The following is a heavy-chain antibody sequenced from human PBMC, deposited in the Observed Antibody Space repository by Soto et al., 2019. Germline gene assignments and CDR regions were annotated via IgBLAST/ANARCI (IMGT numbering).Heavy chain of an antibody. J-gene: IGHJ4*02. CDR1: GGSISGSSYY. Sequence: SETLSLTCTVSGGSISGSSYYWGWIRQPPGKGLEWIGSIYYSGSTYHNPSLKSRVTISVDTSKNQFSLKLSSVTAADTALYYCARLSTNLVDYWGQGTLVTVSS. CDR2: IYYSGST. CDR3: ARLSTNLVDY. V-gene: IGHV4-39*01.